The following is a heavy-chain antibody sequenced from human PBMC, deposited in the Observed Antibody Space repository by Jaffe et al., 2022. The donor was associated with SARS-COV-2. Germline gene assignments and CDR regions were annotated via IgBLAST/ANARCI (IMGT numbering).Heavy chain of an antibody. Sequence: QVQLVQSGAEVKKPGSSVKVSCKASGGTFSSYAISWVRQAPGQGLEWMGGIIPIFGTANYAQKFQGRVTITADESTSTAYMELSSLRSEDTAVYYCARRITIFGVVTWGWFDPWGQGTLVTVSS. J-gene: IGHJ5*02. V-gene: IGHV1-69*01. CDR1: GGTFSSYA. CDR2: IIPIFGTA. D-gene: IGHD3-3*01. CDR3: ARRITIFGVVTWGWFDP.